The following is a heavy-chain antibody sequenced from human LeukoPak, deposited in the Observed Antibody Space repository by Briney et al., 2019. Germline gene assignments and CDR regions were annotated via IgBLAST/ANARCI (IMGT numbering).Heavy chain of an antibody. V-gene: IGHV1-69*01. J-gene: IGHJ4*02. CDR2: IFGTA. D-gene: IGHD2-2*01. Sequence: IFGTANYAQKFQGRVTITADESTSTAYMELSSLRSEDTAVYYCARSGGYCSSTSCLYYFDYWGQGTLVTVSS. CDR3: ARSGGYCSSTSCLYYFDY.